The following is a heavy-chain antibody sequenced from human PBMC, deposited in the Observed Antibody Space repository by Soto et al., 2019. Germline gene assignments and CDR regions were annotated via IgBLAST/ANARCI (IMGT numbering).Heavy chain of an antibody. CDR3: ASLRDSSGYYYAPYARFDY. D-gene: IGHD3-22*01. J-gene: IGHJ4*02. V-gene: IGHV1-69*02. CDR2: IIPILGIA. CDR1: GGTFSSYT. Sequence: QVQLVQSGAEVKKPGSSVKVSCKASGGTFSSYTISWVRQAPGQGLEWMGRIIPILGIANYAQKFQGRVTITADKSTSTAYMELSSLRSEDTAVYYCASLRDSSGYYYAPYARFDYWGQGTLVTVSS.